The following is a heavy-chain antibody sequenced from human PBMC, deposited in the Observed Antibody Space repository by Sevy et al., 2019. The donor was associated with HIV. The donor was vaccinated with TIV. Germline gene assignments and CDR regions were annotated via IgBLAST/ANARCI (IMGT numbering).Heavy chain of an antibody. Sequence: GGSLRLSCAAYGFTFSIYCMHWVRQAPGKGLEWVAVIWNDRSNKHYADSVKGRFTISRDNAKNTLYLQMNSLRVEDTAVYYCASLPNNYYDISGSSGDDAFDIWGQGTRVTVSS. CDR1: GFTFSIYC. CDR2: IWNDRSNK. CDR3: ASLPNNYYDISGSSGDDAFDI. J-gene: IGHJ3*02. D-gene: IGHD3-22*01. V-gene: IGHV3-33*01.